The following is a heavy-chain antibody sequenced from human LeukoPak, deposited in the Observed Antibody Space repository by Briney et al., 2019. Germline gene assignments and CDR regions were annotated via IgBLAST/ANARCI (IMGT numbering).Heavy chain of an antibody. J-gene: IGHJ4*02. CDR2: IRYDGSNK. CDR3: AKDSPILFDY. D-gene: IGHD3-3*01. V-gene: IGHV3-30*02. CDR1: GFTFSSYA. Sequence: PGGSLRLSCAASGFTFSSYAMSWVRQAPGKGLEWVAFIRYDGSNKYYADSVKGRFAISRDNSKNTLYLQMNSLRAEDTAVYYCAKDSPILFDYWGQGTLVTVSS.